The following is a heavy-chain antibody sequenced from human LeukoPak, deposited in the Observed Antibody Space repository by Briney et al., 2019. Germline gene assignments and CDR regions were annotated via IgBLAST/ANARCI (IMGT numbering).Heavy chain of an antibody. D-gene: IGHD3-22*01. J-gene: IGHJ3*02. CDR2: ISSSGSTI. CDR3: VRYYDSSGYSRHDAFDI. V-gene: IGHV3-48*04. Sequence: GGSLRLSCAASGFTFSTYWMNWVRQAPGKGLEWVSYISSSGSTIYYADSVKGRFTISRDNAKNSLYLQMNSLRAEDTAVYYSVRYYDSSGYSRHDAFDIWGQGTMVTVSS. CDR1: GFTFSTYW.